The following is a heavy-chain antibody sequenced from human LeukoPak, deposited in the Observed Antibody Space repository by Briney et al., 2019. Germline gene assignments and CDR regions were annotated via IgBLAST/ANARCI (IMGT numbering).Heavy chain of an antibody. CDR1: GFTFSSYS. J-gene: IGHJ4*02. V-gene: IGHV3-21*01. CDR3: ARDRTGIAVAGQGGFDY. D-gene: IGHD6-19*01. Sequence: PGASLRLSCAASGFTFSSYSMNWVRQTPGKGLEWVSSISSSSSYIYYADSVKGRFTISRDNAKNSLYLQMNSLRAEDTAVYYCARDRTGIAVAGQGGFDYWGQGTLVTVSS. CDR2: ISSSSSYI.